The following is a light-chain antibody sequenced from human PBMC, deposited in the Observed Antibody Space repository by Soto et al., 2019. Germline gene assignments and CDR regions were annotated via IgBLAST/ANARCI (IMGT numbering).Light chain of an antibody. V-gene: IGLV1-47*01. CDR1: SSNIGTNS. CDR3: VTWDDSLSSVR. CDR2: TTD. Sequence: QSVLTQPPSASGTPGQRVTISCSGGSSNIGTNSVYWYQQFPGTAPKLLIYTTDQRPSGVPDRISASKSGTSASLAISGLRSEDEADYYCVTWDDSLSSVRFGGGTKVTVL. J-gene: IGLJ2*01.